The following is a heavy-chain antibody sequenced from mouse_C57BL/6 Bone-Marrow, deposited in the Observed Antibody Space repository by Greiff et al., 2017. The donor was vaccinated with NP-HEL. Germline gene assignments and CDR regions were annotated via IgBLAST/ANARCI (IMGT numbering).Heavy chain of an antibody. J-gene: IGHJ4*01. CDR3: ARRDYYGDAMDY. V-gene: IGHV5-17*01. CDR1: GFTFSDYG. D-gene: IGHD2-1*01. Sequence: EVKVEESGGGLVKPGGSLKLSCAASGFTFSDYGMHWVRQAPEKGLEWVAYISSGSSTIYYADTVKGRFTISRDNAKNTLFLQMTSLRSEDTAMYYCARRDYYGDAMDYWGQGTSVTVSS. CDR2: ISSGSSTI.